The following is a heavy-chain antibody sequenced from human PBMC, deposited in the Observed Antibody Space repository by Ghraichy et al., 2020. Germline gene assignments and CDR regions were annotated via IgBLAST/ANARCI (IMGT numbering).Heavy chain of an antibody. CDR3: ARDLIRGFDY. D-gene: IGHD3-16*01. CDR1: GGSFSGYY. J-gene: IGHJ4*02. V-gene: IGHV4-34*01. Sequence: SETLSLTCAVYGGSFSGYYWSWIGQPPGKGLEWIGEINHSGSTNYNPSLKSRVTISVDTSKNQFSLKLSSVTAADTAVYYCARDLIRGFDYWGQGTLVTVSS. CDR2: INHSGST.